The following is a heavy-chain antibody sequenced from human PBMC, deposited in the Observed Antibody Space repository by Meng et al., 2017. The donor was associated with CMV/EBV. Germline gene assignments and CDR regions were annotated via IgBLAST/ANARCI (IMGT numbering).Heavy chain of an antibody. D-gene: IGHD6-13*01. CDR3: ARHGQQRDGRDYYYYGMDV. CDR1: GYSFTSYW. V-gene: IGHV5-51*01. Sequence: GESLKISCKGSGYSFTSYWIGWVRQMPGKGLEWMGIIYPGDSDTRYSPSFQGQVTISADKSISTAYLQWSSLKASDTAMYYCARHGQQRDGRDYYYYGMDVWGQGTTVTVSS. CDR2: IYPGDSDT. J-gene: IGHJ6*02.